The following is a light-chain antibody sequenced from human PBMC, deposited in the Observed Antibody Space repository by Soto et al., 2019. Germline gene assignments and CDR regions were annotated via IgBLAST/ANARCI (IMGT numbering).Light chain of an antibody. V-gene: IGKV4-1*01. J-gene: IGKJ4*01. CDR1: QSILSSYNNKNY. Sequence: DIVMTQSPASMTVSLGERATINCKSSQSILSSYNNKNYLVWYQQKPGQPPKVLINWASTGESVVPDRFSGSGSGADFTLTIGSLRAEDVAVYYCQQDASTPPTFGGGNKLEIK. CDR3: QQDASTPPT. CDR2: WAS.